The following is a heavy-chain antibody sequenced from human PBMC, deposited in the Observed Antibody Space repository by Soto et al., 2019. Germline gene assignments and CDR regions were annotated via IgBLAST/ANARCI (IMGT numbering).Heavy chain of an antibody. CDR3: ARRRGYSYGWRQAPEY. CDR1: GYSFTSYW. V-gene: IGHV5-51*01. D-gene: IGHD5-18*01. J-gene: IGHJ4*02. CDR2: IYPGDSDT. Sequence: GESLTIACKGSGYSFTSYWIGWVRQMPGKGLEWMGIIYPGDSDTRYSPSFQGQVTISADKSISTAYLQWSSLKASDPAMYYCARRRGYSYGWRQAPEYWGQGTLVTVSS.